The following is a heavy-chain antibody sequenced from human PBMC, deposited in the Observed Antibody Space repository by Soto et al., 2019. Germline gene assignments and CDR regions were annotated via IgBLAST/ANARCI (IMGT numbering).Heavy chain of an antibody. CDR1: GFTFSSYW. J-gene: IGHJ4*02. V-gene: IGHV3-7*01. CDR2: IKQDGSEK. CDR3: ASLLSAVRRGFDS. D-gene: IGHD4-17*01. Sequence: EVQLVESGGGLVQPGGSLRLSCAASGFTFSSYWMSWVRQAPGKGLEWVANIKQDGSEKYYVDSVKGRFTISRDNAQNSLFLQMNALRAEDTAVYYCASLLSAVRRGFDSWGQGTLVTVSS.